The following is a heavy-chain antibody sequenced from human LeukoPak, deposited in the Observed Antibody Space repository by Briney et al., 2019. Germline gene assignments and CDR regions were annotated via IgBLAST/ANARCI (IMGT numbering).Heavy chain of an antibody. CDR3: ARAISSSSYYFDY. CDR2: INPNSGGT. CDR1: GYTLTDYY. V-gene: IGHV1-2*06. Sequence: ASVKVSCKASGYTLTDYYMHWVRQAPGQGLEWMGRINPNSGGTNYAQKFQGRVTMTRDTSISTAYMELSRLRSDDTAVYYCARAISSSSYYFDYWGQGTLVTVSS. D-gene: IGHD6-13*01. J-gene: IGHJ4*02.